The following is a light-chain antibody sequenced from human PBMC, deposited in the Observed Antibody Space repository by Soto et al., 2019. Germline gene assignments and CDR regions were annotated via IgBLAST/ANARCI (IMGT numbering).Light chain of an antibody. CDR1: SSDVGGYNY. CDR3: TSYTSTSPHVL. V-gene: IGLV2-14*01. J-gene: IGLJ3*02. CDR2: EVS. Sequence: QSALTQPASVSGSPGPSITISCTGTSSDVGGYNYVSWYQQHPGKAPKLMIYEVSNRPSGVSNRFSGSKSGNTASLTISGLQAEDEAEYYCTSYTSTSPHVLFGGGTKLTVL.